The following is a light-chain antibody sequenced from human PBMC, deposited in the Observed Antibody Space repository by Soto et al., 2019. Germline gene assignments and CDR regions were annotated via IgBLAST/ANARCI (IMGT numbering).Light chain of an antibody. J-gene: IGKJ1*01. CDR1: QSISSW. V-gene: IGKV1-5*03. Sequence: DIQMTQSPSTLSASVGDRVTXTCRASQSISSWLAWYQQKPGKAPNLLIYEASRLESAVPSRFSGSASGTEFTLTINSLQPDDFATYFCQQYSSYPETFGQGTKVEIK. CDR3: QQYSSYPET. CDR2: EAS.